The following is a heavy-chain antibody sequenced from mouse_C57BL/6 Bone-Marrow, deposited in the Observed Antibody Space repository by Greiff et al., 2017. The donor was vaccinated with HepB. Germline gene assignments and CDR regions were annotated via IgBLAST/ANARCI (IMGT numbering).Heavy chain of an antibody. CDR1: GYTFTSYW. CDR2: IYPGSGST. D-gene: IGHD2-3*01. V-gene: IGHV1-55*01. CDR3: ARRDDGSMYYFDY. Sequence: QVQLQQPGAELVKPGASVKMSCKASGYTFTSYWITWVKQRPGQGLEWIGDIYPGSGSTNYNEKFKGKATLTVDTSSSTAYMQLSSLTSKDSAVYYCARRDDGSMYYFDYWGQGTTLTVSS. J-gene: IGHJ2*01.